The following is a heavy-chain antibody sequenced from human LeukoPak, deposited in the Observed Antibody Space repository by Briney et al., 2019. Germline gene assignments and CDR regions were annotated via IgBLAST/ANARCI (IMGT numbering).Heavy chain of an antibody. CDR1: GYTFTGYY. J-gene: IGHJ4*02. Sequence: ASVKVSCKASGYTFTGYYMHWVRQAPGQGLEWMGWINPNSGGTNYAQKFQGRVTITADKSTSTAYMELSSLRSEDTAVYYCARGGPASFLPDYWGQGTLVTVSS. D-gene: IGHD2-15*01. CDR2: INPNSGGT. CDR3: ARGGPASFLPDY. V-gene: IGHV1-2*02.